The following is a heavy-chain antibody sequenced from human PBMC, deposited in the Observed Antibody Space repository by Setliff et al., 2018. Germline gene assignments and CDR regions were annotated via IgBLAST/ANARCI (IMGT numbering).Heavy chain of an antibody. Sequence: PSETLSLTCTVSGGSISSSGYYWGWIRQPPGKGLEWIGSIYYRGSTYYNPSLKSRVTMSVDAPKNQFSLKLSSVTAADTAAYYCARGDSSGYYYILFDFWGQGTLVTVSS. CDR2: IYYRGST. J-gene: IGHJ4*02. CDR1: GGSISSSGYY. V-gene: IGHV4-39*07. D-gene: IGHD3-22*01. CDR3: ARGDSSGYYYILFDF.